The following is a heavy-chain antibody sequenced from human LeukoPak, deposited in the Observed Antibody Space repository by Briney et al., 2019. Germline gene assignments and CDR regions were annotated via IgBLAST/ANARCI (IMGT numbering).Heavy chain of an antibody. Sequence: SVKVSCKASGGTFSSYAISWVRQAPGQGLEWMGRIIPILGIANYAKKFQGRVTITADKSTSTAYMELSSPRSEDTAVYYCARDVAAAGAFFDYWGQGTLVTVSS. CDR3: ARDVAAAGAFFDY. CDR1: GGTFSSYA. J-gene: IGHJ4*02. CDR2: IIPILGIA. D-gene: IGHD6-13*01. V-gene: IGHV1-69*04.